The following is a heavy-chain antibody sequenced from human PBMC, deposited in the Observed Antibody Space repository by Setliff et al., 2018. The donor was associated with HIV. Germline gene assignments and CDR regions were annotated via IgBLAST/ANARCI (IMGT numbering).Heavy chain of an antibody. V-gene: IGHV4-39*02. CDR3: ARRERYYDILTGRVFDGFDI. CDR1: GVSTSSSSYY. Sequence: SETLSLTCTVSGVSTSSSSYYWGWIRQPPGKGLDWIGYVYYSGSTYYSPSLKSRLTISVDTSKNHFSLRLSSVTAADTAVYYCARRERYYDILTGRVFDGFDIWDQGTMVTVSS. CDR2: VYYSGST. J-gene: IGHJ3*02. D-gene: IGHD3-9*01.